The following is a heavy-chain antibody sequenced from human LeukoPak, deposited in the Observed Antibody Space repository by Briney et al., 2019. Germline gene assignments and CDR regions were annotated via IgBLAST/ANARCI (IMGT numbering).Heavy chain of an antibody. CDR3: AGSPTTTVSGDWFDP. Sequence: MSSETLSLTCTVSGVSISNNYWSWIRQPPGKGLEWIGYIYYTGSTNYNPSLKSRVTISVDTSKIHFSLKLSSVTAADTAVYYCAGSPTTTVSGDWFDPWGQGTLVTVSS. CDR1: GVSISNNY. J-gene: IGHJ5*02. CDR2: IYYTGST. D-gene: IGHD4-17*01. V-gene: IGHV4-59*01.